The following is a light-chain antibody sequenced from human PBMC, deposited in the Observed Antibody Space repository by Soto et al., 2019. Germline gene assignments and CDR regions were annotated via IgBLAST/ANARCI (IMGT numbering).Light chain of an antibody. CDR1: QDIDNS. Sequence: IQLPQSPSSLSASVGETVTITCRASQDIDNSLNWYQHKPGKAPKLLVYAVSFLETGVPSRFSGRGSGTVFSLTINSLQSDDFAPYYCQQHDGRPTMTFGQGTRLDSK. CDR3: QQHDGRPTMT. CDR2: AVS. V-gene: IGKV1-33*01. J-gene: IGKJ5*01.